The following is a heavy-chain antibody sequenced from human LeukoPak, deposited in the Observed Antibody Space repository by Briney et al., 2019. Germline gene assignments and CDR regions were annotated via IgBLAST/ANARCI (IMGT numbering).Heavy chain of an antibody. CDR2: ISGSGGST. V-gene: IGHV3-23*01. Sequence: PGGSLRLSCAASGFTFSSYAMSWVRQASGKGLEWVSAISGSGGSTYYADSVKGRFTISRDNSKNTLYLQMNSLRAEDTAVYYCARDRDSGSRLFDYWGQGTLDTVSS. CDR1: GFTFSSYA. D-gene: IGHD1-26*01. J-gene: IGHJ4*02. CDR3: ARDRDSGSRLFDY.